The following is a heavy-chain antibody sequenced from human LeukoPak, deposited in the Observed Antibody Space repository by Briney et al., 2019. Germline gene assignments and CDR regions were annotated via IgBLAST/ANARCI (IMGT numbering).Heavy chain of an antibody. J-gene: IGHJ3*02. Sequence: TGGSLRLSCAASGFTFSSYSMNWVRQAPGKGLEWVSYISSSSSTIYYADSVKGRFTISRDNAKNSLYLQMNSLRAEDTAVYYCASRTLSIWADAFDIWGQGTMVTVSS. CDR1: GFTFSSYS. CDR3: ASRTLSIWADAFDI. V-gene: IGHV3-48*01. D-gene: IGHD3-16*01. CDR2: ISSSSSTI.